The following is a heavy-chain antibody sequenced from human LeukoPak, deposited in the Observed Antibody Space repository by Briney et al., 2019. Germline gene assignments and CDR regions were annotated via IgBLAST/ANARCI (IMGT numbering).Heavy chain of an antibody. J-gene: IGHJ6*02. D-gene: IGHD5-18*01. Sequence: GGSLRLSCAASGFTFSTYWMNWVRQAPGKGLEWVANINQDGSEKFYVDSVRGRFTISRDNAKNSLYLQMNSLRAEDTAVYYCARDTRRDTYYHGMDVWGQGTTVTVSS. CDR3: ARDTRRDTYYHGMDV. CDR1: GFTFSTYW. CDR2: INQDGSEK. V-gene: IGHV3-7*04.